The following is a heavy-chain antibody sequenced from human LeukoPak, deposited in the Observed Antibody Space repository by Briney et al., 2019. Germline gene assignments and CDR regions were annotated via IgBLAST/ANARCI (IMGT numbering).Heavy chain of an antibody. V-gene: IGHV3-23*01. CDR3: ARDESREGYSSGWYDAFDI. CDR1: GFTFSSYA. D-gene: IGHD6-19*01. J-gene: IGHJ3*02. Sequence: GGSLRLSCAASGFTFSSYAMRWVRQAPGKGLEWVSAISPSSGTFYADSVKGRFTISRDNSKNTLYLQMNSLRAEDTAVYYCARDESREGYSSGWYDAFDIWGQGTMVTVSS. CDR2: ISPSSGT.